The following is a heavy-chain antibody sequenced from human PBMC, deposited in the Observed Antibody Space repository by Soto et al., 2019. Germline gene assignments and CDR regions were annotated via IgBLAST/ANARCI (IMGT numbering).Heavy chain of an antibody. CDR3: ARDRATITIFGVVSPFDY. CDR2: ISAYNGNT. V-gene: IGHV1-18*04. J-gene: IGHJ4*02. CDR1: GYTFPSYG. Sequence: ASVKVSCKASGYTFPSYGISWVRQAPGQGLEWMGWISAYNGNTNYAQKLQGRVTMTTDTSTSTAYMELRSLRSDDTAVYYCARDRATITIFGVVSPFDYWGQGTLVTVSS. D-gene: IGHD3-3*01.